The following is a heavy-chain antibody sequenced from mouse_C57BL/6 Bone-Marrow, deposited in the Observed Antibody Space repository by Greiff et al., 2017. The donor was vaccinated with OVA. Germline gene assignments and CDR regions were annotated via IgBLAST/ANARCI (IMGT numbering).Heavy chain of an antibody. CDR3: ARNYGSIFDY. V-gene: IGHV1-63*01. CDR2: IYPGGGYT. J-gene: IGHJ2*01. CDR1: GYTFTNYW. D-gene: IGHD1-1*01. Sequence: QVQLKESGAELVRPGPSVKMSCKASGYTFTNYWIGWAKQRPGHGLEWIGDIYPGGGYTNYNEKFKGKATLTADKSSSTAYMQFSSLTSEDSAIYYCARNYGSIFDYWGQGTTLTVSS.